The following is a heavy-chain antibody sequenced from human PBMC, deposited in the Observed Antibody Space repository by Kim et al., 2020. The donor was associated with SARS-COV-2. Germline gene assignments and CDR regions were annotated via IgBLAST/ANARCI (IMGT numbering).Heavy chain of an antibody. CDR1: GFTFSTYG. CDR3: GRGTAGGNDVLRVDC. V-gene: IGHV3-48*02. Sequence: GGSLRLSCAASGFTFSTYGMNWVRQAPGKGLQWVSYIGSSDDIIYYAESVEGRFTISRDNAKSSLYLQMNSLRDEDTAVYYCGRGTAGGNDVLRVDCWGQGVLVTVSS. CDR2: IGSSDDII. J-gene: IGHJ4*02. D-gene: IGHD1-1*01.